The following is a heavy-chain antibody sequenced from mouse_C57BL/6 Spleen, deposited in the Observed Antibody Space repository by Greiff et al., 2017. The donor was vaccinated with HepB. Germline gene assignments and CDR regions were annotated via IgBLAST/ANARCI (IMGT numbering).Heavy chain of an antibody. V-gene: IGHV5-6*01. D-gene: IGHD2-5*01. J-gene: IGHJ3*01. Sequence: EVQRVESGGDLVKPGGSLKLSCAASGFTFSSYGMSWVRQTPDKRLEWVATISSGGSYTYYPDSVKGRFTISRDNAKNTLYLQMSSLKSEDTAMYYCATEGYSNYGAYWGQGTLVTVSA. CDR3: ATEGYSNYGAY. CDR2: ISSGGSYT. CDR1: GFTFSSYG.